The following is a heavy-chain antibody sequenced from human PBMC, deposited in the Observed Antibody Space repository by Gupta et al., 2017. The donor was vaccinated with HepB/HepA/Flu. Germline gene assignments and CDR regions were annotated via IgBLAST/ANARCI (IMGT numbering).Heavy chain of an antibody. CDR3: AKSDCGGDCHLLHY. CDR1: GFTISNYA. J-gene: IGHJ4*02. Sequence: EVQLLESGGNLVQPGGSLRLSCTASGFTISNYAMSWVRQAPGKGLEWISHSGDNTYYADSVKGRFTISRDNYQNTLYLQMNTLRAEDTAVYYCAKSDCGGDCHLLHYWGQGTLVTVSS. D-gene: IGHD2-21*02. V-gene: IGHV3-23*01. CDR2: HSGDNT.